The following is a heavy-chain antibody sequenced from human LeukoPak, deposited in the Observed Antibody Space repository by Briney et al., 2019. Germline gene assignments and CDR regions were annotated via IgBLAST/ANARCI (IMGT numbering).Heavy chain of an antibody. CDR1: GYSFTSYD. J-gene: IGHJ5*02. Sequence: ASVKLSCKASGYSFTSYDINWVRQATGQGLEWMGWMNPNSGNTGYAQKFQGRVTMTRNTSISTAYMELSSLRSEDTAVYYCAGVFQHQLVYIDWFDPWGQGTLVTVSS. V-gene: IGHV1-8*01. CDR2: MNPNSGNT. CDR3: AGVFQHQLVYIDWFDP. D-gene: IGHD2-2*02.